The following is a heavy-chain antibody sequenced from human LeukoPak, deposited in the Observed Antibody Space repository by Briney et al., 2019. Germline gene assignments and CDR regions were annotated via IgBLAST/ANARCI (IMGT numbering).Heavy chain of an antibody. Sequence: ASVKVSCKASGYTFTGYYMHWVRQAPGQGLEWMGRINPNSGGTNYAQKFQGRVTITADESTSTAYMELSSLRSKDTAVYYCARVGYSSSSHFDYWGQGTLVTVSS. CDR1: GYTFTGYY. D-gene: IGHD6-6*01. J-gene: IGHJ4*02. V-gene: IGHV1-2*06. CDR3: ARVGYSSSSHFDY. CDR2: INPNSGGT.